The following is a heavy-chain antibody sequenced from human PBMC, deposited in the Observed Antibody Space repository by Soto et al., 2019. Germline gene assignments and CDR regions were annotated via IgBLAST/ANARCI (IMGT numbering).Heavy chain of an antibody. V-gene: IGHV1-3*01. D-gene: IGHD4-17*01. CDR3: ARRTTVVPFDY. Sequence: QVQLVQSGAEVKKPGASVKVSCNACGYTFTSYAISWVRQAPGQSLEWMGWIDAGKGNTKYSQKFQGRVTITRDTSATTAYMELSSLTSEDTAVYYCARRTTVVPFDYWGQGTLVTVSS. J-gene: IGHJ4*02. CDR2: IDAGKGNT. CDR1: GYTFTSYA.